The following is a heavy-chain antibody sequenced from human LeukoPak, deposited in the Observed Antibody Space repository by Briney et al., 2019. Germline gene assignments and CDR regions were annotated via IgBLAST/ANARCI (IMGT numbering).Heavy chain of an antibody. Sequence: GGFLRLSCAASGFTLSSYSMNWVRQAPGKGLEWVSSISSSSSYIYYADSVKGRFTISRDNAKNSLYLQMNSLRAEDTAVYYCARTGYSYGYPYWGQGTLVTVSS. CDR1: GFTLSSYS. D-gene: IGHD5-18*01. CDR3: ARTGYSYGYPY. V-gene: IGHV3-21*01. J-gene: IGHJ4*02. CDR2: ISSSSSYI.